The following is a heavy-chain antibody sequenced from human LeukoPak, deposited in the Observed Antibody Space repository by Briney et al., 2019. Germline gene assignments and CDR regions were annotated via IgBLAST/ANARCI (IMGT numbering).Heavy chain of an antibody. Sequence: SETLSLTCTVSGGSISSYYWSWIRQPPGKGLERIGYIYYSGSTNYNPSLKSRVTISVDTSKNQFSLKLSSVTAADTAVYYCARDFKGITIFGVVTHWYFDLWGRGTLVTVSS. CDR1: GGSISSYY. D-gene: IGHD3-3*01. CDR2: IYYSGST. V-gene: IGHV4-59*01. CDR3: ARDFKGITIFGVVTHWYFDL. J-gene: IGHJ2*01.